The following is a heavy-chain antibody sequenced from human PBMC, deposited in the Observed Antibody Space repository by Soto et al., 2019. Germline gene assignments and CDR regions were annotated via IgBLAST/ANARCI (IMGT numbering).Heavy chain of an antibody. J-gene: IGHJ4*02. D-gene: IGHD1-1*01. CDR3: ARQNNHFDY. V-gene: IGHV4-39*01. CDR2: IYYSGST. CDR1: GGSISSSSYY. Sequence: QLQLQESGPGLVKPSETLSLTCTVSGGSISSSSYYWGWIRQPPGKGLEWIGSIYYSGSTYYTPSLNGRVTISVDTSKNQFSLKLSSVTAADTAVHYCARQNNHFDYWGQGTLVTVSS.